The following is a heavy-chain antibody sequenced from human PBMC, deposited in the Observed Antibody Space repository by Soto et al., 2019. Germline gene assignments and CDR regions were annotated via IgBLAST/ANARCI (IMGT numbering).Heavy chain of an antibody. J-gene: IGHJ6*03. D-gene: IGHD4-17*01. CDR3: ARLVGDYDYYYYYMDV. Sequence: GESLKISCKGSGYSFTSYWIGWVRQMTGKGLEWMGIIYPGDSDTRYSPSFQGQVTISADKSISTAYLQWSSLKASDTAMYYCARLVGDYDYYYYYMDVWGKGTTVTVSS. V-gene: IGHV5-51*01. CDR1: GYSFTSYW. CDR2: IYPGDSDT.